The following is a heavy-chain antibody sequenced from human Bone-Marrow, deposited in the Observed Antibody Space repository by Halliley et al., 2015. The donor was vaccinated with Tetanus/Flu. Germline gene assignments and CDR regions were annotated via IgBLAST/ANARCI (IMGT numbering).Heavy chain of an antibody. J-gene: IGHJ5*02. D-gene: IGHD4-4*01. CDR2: IIPLFNTT. V-gene: IGHV1-69*06. CDR3: VRGVTPVVTVLDVYNWFDP. Sequence: QVQLVQSGAEVKKPGSSLKVPCKASGDTFSNYAISWVRQAPGQGLEWVGGIIPLFNTTNYAQKFQGRVTITADKSTTTVHMELRSLRSEDTAVYYCVRGVTPVVTVLDVYNWFDPWGQGTLVIVSS. CDR1: GDTFSNYA.